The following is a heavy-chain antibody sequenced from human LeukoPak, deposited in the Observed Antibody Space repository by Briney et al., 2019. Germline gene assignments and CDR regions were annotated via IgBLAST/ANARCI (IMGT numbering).Heavy chain of an antibody. CDR3: ARAVGTDGYNLWVY. CDR1: GDSISSSPYY. Sequence: SETLSLTCTVSGDSISSSPYYWGWVRQPPGKGLEWIGSIYYIGSTHYNPSLKSRVTISVDTSKNQFSLKLTSVTAADTAVYYCARAVGTDGYNLWVYWGQGTLVTVSS. CDR2: IYYIGST. D-gene: IGHD5-24*01. V-gene: IGHV4-39*07. J-gene: IGHJ4*02.